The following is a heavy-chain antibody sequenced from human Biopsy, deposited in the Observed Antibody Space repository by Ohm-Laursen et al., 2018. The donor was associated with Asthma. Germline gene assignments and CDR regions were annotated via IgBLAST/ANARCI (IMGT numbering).Heavy chain of an antibody. CDR1: GFSFSEFV. V-gene: IGHV3-33*05. J-gene: IGHJ4*02. CDR2: ISYDGSTK. Sequence: SSLRLSCAASGFSFSEFVMHWVRQAPGKGLEWVAVISYDGSTKYYADSVKGRFTISRDNAKNSLHLQMNSLRAEDTAIYYCARDIAFGGVHDFWGQGTLVAVSS. D-gene: IGHD3-16*01. CDR3: ARDIAFGGVHDF.